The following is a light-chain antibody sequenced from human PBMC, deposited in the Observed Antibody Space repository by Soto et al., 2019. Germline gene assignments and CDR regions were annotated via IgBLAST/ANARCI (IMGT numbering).Light chain of an antibody. CDR2: ESN. CDR3: SSHGGNSPYV. Sequence: QSALTQPPSASGSPGQSVAISCTGTTSDIGGYDYVSWYQQHPGKAPKLMIYESNKRPSGVPDRFSGSKSGNTASLTVSGLQAEDEADYYCSSHGGNSPYVFGTGTKVTVL. V-gene: IGLV2-8*01. J-gene: IGLJ1*01. CDR1: TSDIGGYDY.